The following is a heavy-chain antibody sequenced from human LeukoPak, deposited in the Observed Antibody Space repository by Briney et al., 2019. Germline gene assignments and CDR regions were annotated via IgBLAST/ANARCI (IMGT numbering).Heavy chain of an antibody. J-gene: IGHJ3*02. V-gene: IGHV3-21*01. D-gene: IGHD3-16*01. CDR2: ISSSRSYI. CDR3: ARVHFGGDESSTGGAFDI. Sequence: GGSLRLSCAASGFTFSSYWMSWVRQAPGKGLEWVSSISSSRSYIYYADSVKGRFTISRDNAKNSLYLQMNSLRAEDTAVYYCARVHFGGDESSTGGAFDIWGQGTMVTVSS. CDR1: GFTFSSYW.